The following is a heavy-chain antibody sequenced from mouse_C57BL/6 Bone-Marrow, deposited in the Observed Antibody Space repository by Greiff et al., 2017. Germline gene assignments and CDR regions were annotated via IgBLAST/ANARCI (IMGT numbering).Heavy chain of an antibody. CDR1: GYTFTDYN. J-gene: IGHJ2*01. CDR2: INPNNGGT. V-gene: IGHV1-22*01. CDR3: ARMDDYDDYFDY. Sequence: EVKLMESGPELVKPGASVKMSCKASGYTFTDYNMHWVKQSHGKSLEWIGYINPNNGGTSYNQKFKGKATLTVNKSSSTAYMELRSLTSEDSAVYYCARMDDYDDYFDYWGQGTTLTVSS. D-gene: IGHD2-4*01.